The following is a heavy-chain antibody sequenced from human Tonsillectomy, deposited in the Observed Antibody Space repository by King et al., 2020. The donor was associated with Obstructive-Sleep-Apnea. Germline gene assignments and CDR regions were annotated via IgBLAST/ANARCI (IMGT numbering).Heavy chain of an antibody. J-gene: IGHJ4*02. Sequence: VQLVESGGGVVQPGRSLRLSCAASGFTFSSYGMHWVRQAPGKGLEWVAVISYDGSNKYYADSVKGRFTISRDNSKNTLYLQMNSLRAEDTAVYYCAKDRVRYFDWLFFDYWGQGTLVTVSS. CDR2: ISYDGSNK. CDR3: AKDRVRYFDWLFFDY. V-gene: IGHV3-30*18. D-gene: IGHD3-9*01. CDR1: GFTFSSYG.